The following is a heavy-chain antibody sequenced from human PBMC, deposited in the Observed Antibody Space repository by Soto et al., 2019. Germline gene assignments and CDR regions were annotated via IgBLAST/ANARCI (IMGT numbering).Heavy chain of an antibody. CDR2: ISAYNGNT. D-gene: IGHD3-22*01. V-gene: IGHV1-18*01. CDR3: ARNLPSAYYYDSSGPPEGAFDY. J-gene: IGHJ4*02. Sequence: ASVKVSCKASGYTFTSYGISWVRQAPGRGLEWMGWISAYNGNTNYAQKLQGRVTMTTDTSTSTAYMELRSLRSDDTAVYYCARNLPSAYYYDSSGPPEGAFDYWGQGTLVTVSS. CDR1: GYTFTSYG.